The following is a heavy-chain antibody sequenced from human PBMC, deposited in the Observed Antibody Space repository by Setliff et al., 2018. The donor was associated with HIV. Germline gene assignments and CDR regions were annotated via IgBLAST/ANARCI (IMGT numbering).Heavy chain of an antibody. J-gene: IGHJ4*02. V-gene: IGHV4-39*02. CDR1: GVSTTSSSYY. D-gene: IGHD2-15*01. Sequence: PSETLSLTCTVSGVSTTSSSYYWGWIRQPPGKGLDWIGYVYSSGSTYYNPSLKSRLTISVDTSKNHFSLRLTSVTAADSAVYYCAKPSFGVGGGAIFEYWGQGILVTVSS. CDR3: AKPSFGVGGGAIFEY. CDR2: VYSSGST.